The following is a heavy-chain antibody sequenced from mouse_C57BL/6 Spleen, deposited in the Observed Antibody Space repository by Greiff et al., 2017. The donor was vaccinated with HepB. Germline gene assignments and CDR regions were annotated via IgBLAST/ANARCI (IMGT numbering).Heavy chain of an antibody. Sequence: VKLQQPGAELVKPGASVKMSCKASGYTFTSYWITWVKQRPGQGLEWIGDIYPGSGSTNYNEKFKSKAALTVDTSSSTAYMQLSSLTSEDSAVYYCAFTTVVANYFDYWGQGTTLTVSS. CDR3: AFTTVVANYFDY. CDR2: IYPGSGST. D-gene: IGHD1-1*01. V-gene: IGHV1-55*01. J-gene: IGHJ2*01. CDR1: GYTFTSYW.